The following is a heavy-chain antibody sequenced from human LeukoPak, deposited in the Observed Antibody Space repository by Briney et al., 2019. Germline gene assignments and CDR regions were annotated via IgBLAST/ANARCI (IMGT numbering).Heavy chain of an antibody. V-gene: IGHV3-13*01. CDR1: GFTFSSYD. CDR2: IGTAGDT. J-gene: IGHJ6*02. D-gene: IGHD3-10*01. CDR3: ARVRRPAYGMDV. Sequence: GGALRLSCAASGFTFSSYDMHWVRQATGKGLEWVSAIGTAGDTYYPGSVKGRFTISRENATNSLYLQMNSLRAGDTAVYYCARVRRPAYGMDVWGQGTTVTVSS.